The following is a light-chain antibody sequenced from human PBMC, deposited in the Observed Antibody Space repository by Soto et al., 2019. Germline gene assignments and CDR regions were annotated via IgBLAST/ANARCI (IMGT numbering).Light chain of an antibody. CDR1: NSDVGDYNY. CDR3: CSYTSTSARD. V-gene: IGLV2-14*01. CDR2: GVS. Sequence: QSMLTQPATVSGSPGQSITISCTGTNSDVGDYNYVSWYQQHPGKVPKLILYGVSNRPSGVYDRFSGSKSGNTASLTISGLQAEDESDYYCCSYTSTSARDFGTGTKATVL. J-gene: IGLJ1*01.